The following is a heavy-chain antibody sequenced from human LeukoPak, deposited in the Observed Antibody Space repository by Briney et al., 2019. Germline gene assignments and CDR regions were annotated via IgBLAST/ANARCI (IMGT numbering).Heavy chain of an antibody. V-gene: IGHV3-48*03. J-gene: IGHJ4*02. CDR3: AREDVAVAGHEDYFDY. CDR1: GFTFSSYE. D-gene: IGHD6-19*01. Sequence: GGSLRLSCAASGFTFSSYEMIWVRQAPGKGLEWISYISSSGITIYYADSVKGRFTISRDNAKNSLYLPMNSLRAEDTAVYYCAREDVAVAGHEDYFDYWGQGTLVTVSS. CDR2: ISSSGITI.